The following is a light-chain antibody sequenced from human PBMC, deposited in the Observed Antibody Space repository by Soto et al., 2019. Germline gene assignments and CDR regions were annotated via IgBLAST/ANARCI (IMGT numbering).Light chain of an antibody. J-gene: IGKJ1*01. CDR3: QQYDSSYPT. CDR2: DAS. CDR1: QSIGRW. Sequence: DIPMTQSPSTLSASVGDRVTITCRASQSIGRWLAWYQQKPGKVPKFLIYDASSLEPRVQSRFSGSGSGSEFTLTIRSLQPDDFATYYCQQYDSSYPTFGQGTKVEVK. V-gene: IGKV1-5*01.